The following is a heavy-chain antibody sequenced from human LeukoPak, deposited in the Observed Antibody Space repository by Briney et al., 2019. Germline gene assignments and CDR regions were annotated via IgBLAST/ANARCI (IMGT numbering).Heavy chain of an antibody. J-gene: IGHJ4*02. V-gene: IGHV3-30*15. D-gene: IGHD1-26*01. CDR1: GFSFSTSA. CDR2: MSYDGNYK. CDR3: ASGSYHEH. Sequence: GGSLRLSCAASGFSFSTSAMHRVRQAPGKGLEWVAVMSYDGNYKHHADSVKGRFTISRDNSRNTLSLQMSSLRGEDTAVYYCASGSYHEHWGQGTLVTVSS.